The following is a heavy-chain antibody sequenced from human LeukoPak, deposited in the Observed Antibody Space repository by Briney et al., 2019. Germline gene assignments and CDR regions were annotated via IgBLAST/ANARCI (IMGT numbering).Heavy chain of an antibody. V-gene: IGHV3-48*04. CDR1: GFTFKNYN. D-gene: IGHD1-26*01. J-gene: IGHJ4*02. Sequence: LSGGSLRLSCAASGFTFKNYNVNWLRQTPGKGLEWISYIGSSSVIIYYADSVKGRFTISRDNVKNSLYLQMNSLRAEDTAVYYCASLSMWELFGYWGQGTLVTVSS. CDR2: IGSSSVII. CDR3: ASLSMWELFGY.